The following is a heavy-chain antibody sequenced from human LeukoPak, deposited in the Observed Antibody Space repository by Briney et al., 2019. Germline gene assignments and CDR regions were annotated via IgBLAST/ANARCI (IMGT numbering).Heavy chain of an antibody. D-gene: IGHD2-2*01. J-gene: IGHJ4*02. CDR1: GYSFTSYW. Sequence: GESLKISCKGSGYSFTSYWIGWVRQMPGKGLEWMGIIYPGDSDTRYSPSFQGQVTISADKSISTAYLQCSGLKASDTAIYYCARRYCSSATCYFDYWGQGTLVTVSS. V-gene: IGHV5-51*01. CDR2: IYPGDSDT. CDR3: ARRYCSSATCYFDY.